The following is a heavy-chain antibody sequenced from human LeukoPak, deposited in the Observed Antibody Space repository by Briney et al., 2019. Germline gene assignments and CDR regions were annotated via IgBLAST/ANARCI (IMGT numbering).Heavy chain of an antibody. D-gene: IGHD3-22*01. V-gene: IGHV3-23*01. CDR2: ISGSGGGT. CDR1: GFSFSNNA. CDR3: AKIPYYYDTSGFYL. J-gene: IGHJ4*02. Sequence: GGSLRLSCAASGFSFSNNAMSWVRQAPGKGLEWVSVISGSGGGTYYADSVKGRFTISRDNSKNTLYLQMNSLRAEDTAVYYCAKIPYYYDTSGFYLWGQGTLVTVSS.